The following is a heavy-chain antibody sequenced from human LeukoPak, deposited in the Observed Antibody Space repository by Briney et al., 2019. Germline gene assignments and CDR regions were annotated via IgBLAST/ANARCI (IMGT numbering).Heavy chain of an antibody. CDR1: GGSFSGYY. CDR3: ARGRAARHYYYYYYMDV. D-gene: IGHD6-6*01. CDR2: INHSGST. Sequence: SETLSLTCAAYGGSFSGYYWSWIRQPPGKGLEWIGEINHSGSTNYNPSLKSRVTISVDTSKNQFSLKLSSVTAADTAVYYCARGRAARHYYYYYYMDVWGKGTTVTVSS. J-gene: IGHJ6*03. V-gene: IGHV4-34*01.